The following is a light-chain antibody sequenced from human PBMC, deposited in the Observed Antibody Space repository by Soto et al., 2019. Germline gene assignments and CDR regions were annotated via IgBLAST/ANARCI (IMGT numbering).Light chain of an antibody. Sequence: QSALTQPRSVSGSPGQSVTISCTGTSSDVGGYNYVSWYQQHPGKAPKLMIHDVTKRPSGVPDRFSGSKSGNTASLTISGLQAEDEADYYCCSYAGNYTLVFGGGTKVTVL. V-gene: IGLV2-11*01. CDR3: CSYAGNYTLV. CDR1: SSDVGGYNY. J-gene: IGLJ3*02. CDR2: DVT.